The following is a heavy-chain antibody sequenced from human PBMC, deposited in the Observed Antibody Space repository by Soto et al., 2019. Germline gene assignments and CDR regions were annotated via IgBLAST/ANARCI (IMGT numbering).Heavy chain of an antibody. CDR1: GGSFSGYY. CDR2: INHSGST. CDR3: ASGVVRRHRPYYYYYYMDV. Sequence: QVQLQQWGAGLLKPSETLSLTCAVYGGSFSGYYWSWIRQPPGKGLEWIGEINHSGSTNYNPSLKSRVTISVDTSKNQFSLKLSSVTAADTAVYYCASGVVRRHRPYYYYYYMDVWGKGTTVTVSS. D-gene: IGHD3-10*01. V-gene: IGHV4-34*01. J-gene: IGHJ6*03.